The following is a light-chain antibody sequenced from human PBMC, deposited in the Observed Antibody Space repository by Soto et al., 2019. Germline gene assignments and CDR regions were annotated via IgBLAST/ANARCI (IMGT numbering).Light chain of an antibody. CDR3: QQYDNPPPLT. Sequence: DIQMTQSPSSLSASVGDRVTITCQTSQDISNYLNCYQQKPGKAPKHLIYYASNLETGVPSRFSGSGSVTDYTYTISSLQPEVIAKYYCQQYDNPPPLTVGGETKVEIK. J-gene: IGKJ4*01. V-gene: IGKV1-33*01. CDR2: YAS. CDR1: QDISNY.